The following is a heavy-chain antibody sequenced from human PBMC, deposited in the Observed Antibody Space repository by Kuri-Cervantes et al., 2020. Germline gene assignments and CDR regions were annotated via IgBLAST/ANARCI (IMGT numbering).Heavy chain of an antibody. CDR2: ISSSSSYI. CDR1: GFTFSSYE. V-gene: IGHV3-21*05. CDR3: ARGLGYSSSWHGLDY. Sequence: GESLKISCAASGFTFSSYEMNWVRQAPGKGLEWVSYISSSSSYIYYADSVKGRFTISRDNSKNTLYLQMNSLRAEDTAVYYCARGLGYSSSWHGLDYWGQGTLVTVSS. J-gene: IGHJ4*02. D-gene: IGHD6-13*01.